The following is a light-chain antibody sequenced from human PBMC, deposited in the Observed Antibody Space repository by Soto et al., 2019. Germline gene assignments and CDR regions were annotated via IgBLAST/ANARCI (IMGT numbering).Light chain of an antibody. CDR3: AAWDGRMSGVV. J-gene: IGLJ2*01. CDR1: SSNIGSNY. Sequence: QSVLTQPPSASGTPGQRVTISCSGSSSNIGSNYVYWYQQLPGTAPKLLIYRNNQRPSGVPDRFSGSKSGTSASLAISGLRSEDDADYYCAAWDGRMSGVVFGGGTKLTVL. V-gene: IGLV1-47*01. CDR2: RNN.